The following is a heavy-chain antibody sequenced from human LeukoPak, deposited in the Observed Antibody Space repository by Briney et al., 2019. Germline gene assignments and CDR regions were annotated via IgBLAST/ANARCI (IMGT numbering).Heavy chain of an antibody. CDR3: ARVRSSIWSRQVSIWFDP. D-gene: IGHD6-13*01. Sequence: GGSLRLSCAASGFTFSSYVMNWVRQAPGKGLEWVPSISSSSSYIYYADSVKGRFTISRDNSKNSLHLQMNSLRAEDTAVYYCARVRSSIWSRQVSIWFDPWGQGTLVTVSS. CDR1: GFTFSSYV. CDR2: ISSSSSYI. V-gene: IGHV3-21*01. J-gene: IGHJ5*02.